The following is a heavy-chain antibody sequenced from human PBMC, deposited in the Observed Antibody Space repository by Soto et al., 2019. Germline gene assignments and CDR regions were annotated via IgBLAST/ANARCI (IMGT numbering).Heavy chain of an antibody. CDR2: ISSSSSYI. J-gene: IGHJ5*02. CDR1: GFTFSSYS. CDR3: ARDHQDIVVVPAAMLTNWFDP. D-gene: IGHD2-2*01. Sequence: WGSLRLSCAASGFTFSSYSMNWVRQAPGKGLEWVSSISSSSSYIYYADSVKGRFTISRDNAKNSLYLQMNSLRAEDTAVYYCARDHQDIVVVPAAMLTNWFDPWGQGTLVTVSS. V-gene: IGHV3-21*01.